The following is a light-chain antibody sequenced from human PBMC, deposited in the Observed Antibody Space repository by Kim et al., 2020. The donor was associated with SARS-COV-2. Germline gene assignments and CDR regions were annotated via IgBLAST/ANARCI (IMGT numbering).Light chain of an antibody. V-gene: IGKV3-11*01. CDR2: DAS. Sequence: LSPGERATLSCRASQSVSSYLAWYQQKPGQAPRLLIYDASNRATGIPARFSGSGSGTDFTLNISSLEPEDFAVYYCQQRSNWPITFGQGTRLEIK. J-gene: IGKJ5*01. CDR1: QSVSSY. CDR3: QQRSNWPIT.